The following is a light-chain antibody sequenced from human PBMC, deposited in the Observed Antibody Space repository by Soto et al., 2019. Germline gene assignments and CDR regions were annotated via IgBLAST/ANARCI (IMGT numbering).Light chain of an antibody. Sequence: QAVLTQPPSASGTPGQRVTISCSGSSSNIGSNTVNWYQQLPGTAPKLLIYSNNQRPSGVPDRFSGSKSGTSASLAISGLQSEDEADYYCAAWDDSLWVFGTGTQLTVL. CDR2: SNN. CDR3: AAWDDSLWV. V-gene: IGLV1-44*01. J-gene: IGLJ1*01. CDR1: SSNIGSNT.